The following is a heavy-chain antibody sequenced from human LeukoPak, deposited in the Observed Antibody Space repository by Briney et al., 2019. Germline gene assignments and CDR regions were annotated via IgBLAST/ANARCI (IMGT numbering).Heavy chain of an antibody. CDR2: ISGGGGNT. Sequence: SGGSLRLSCAASGFTFSSYAMSWVRQAPGKGLEWVSAISGGGGNTYYADSVKGRFTISRDNSKNTLYLQMNSLRAEDTAVYYCAKDEVYKYCSSTSCYRYFDYWGQGTLVTVSS. V-gene: IGHV3-23*01. D-gene: IGHD2-2*02. CDR1: GFTFSSYA. CDR3: AKDEVYKYCSSTSCYRYFDY. J-gene: IGHJ4*02.